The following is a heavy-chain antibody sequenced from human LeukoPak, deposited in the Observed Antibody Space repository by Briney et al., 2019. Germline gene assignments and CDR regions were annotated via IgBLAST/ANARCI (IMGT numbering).Heavy chain of an antibody. V-gene: IGHV4-34*01. CDR2: INHSGST. CDR1: GGSFSGYY. CDR3: ARRITMVRGPFGY. D-gene: IGHD3-10*01. Sequence: SETLSLTCAVYGGSFSGYYWSWIRQPPGKGLEWIGEINHSGSTNYNPSLKSRVTISVDTSKNQFSLKLSSVTAADTAVYYCARRITMVRGPFGYWGQGTLVTVSS. J-gene: IGHJ4*02.